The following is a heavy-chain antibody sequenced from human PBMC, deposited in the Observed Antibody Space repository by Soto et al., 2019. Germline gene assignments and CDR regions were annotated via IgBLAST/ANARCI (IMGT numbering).Heavy chain of an antibody. CDR3: ARDYCSSTSCYRPPGYYYYGMDV. V-gene: IGHV3-33*01. J-gene: IGHJ6*02. CDR1: GFTFSSYG. Sequence: QVQLVESGGGVVQPGRSLRLSCAASGFTFSSYGMHWVRQAPGKGLEWVAVIWYDGSNKYYADSVKGRFTISRDNSKNTLDLQMNSLRAGDTAVYYCARDYCSSTSCYRPPGYYYYGMDVWGQGTTVTVSS. CDR2: IWYDGSNK. D-gene: IGHD2-2*02.